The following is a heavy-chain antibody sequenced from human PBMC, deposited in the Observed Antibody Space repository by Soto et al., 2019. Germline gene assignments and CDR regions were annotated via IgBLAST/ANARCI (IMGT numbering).Heavy chain of an antibody. CDR1: GGSFSGYY. V-gene: IGHV4-34*01. CDR2: INHSGST. J-gene: IGHJ4*02. Sequence: QVQLQQWGAGLLKPSETLSLTCAVYGGSFSGYYWSWIRQPPGKGLEWIGEINHSGSTNYNPSLKSRVTISVDTSKNQFSLKLSSVTAADTAVYYCARWGSGWYYFDYWGQGTLGTVSS. D-gene: IGHD6-19*01. CDR3: ARWGSGWYYFDY.